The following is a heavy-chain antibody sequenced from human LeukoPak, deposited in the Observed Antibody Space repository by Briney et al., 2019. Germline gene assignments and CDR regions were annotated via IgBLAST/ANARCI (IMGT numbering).Heavy chain of an antibody. CDR3: ARGVGSSLLFDS. CDR2: IKQDGSEK. J-gene: IGHJ4*02. V-gene: IGHV3-7*01. CDR1: GFTFSSYA. Sequence: GGSLRLSCAASGFTFSSYAMYWVRQAPGKGLEWLANIKQDGSEKYYVDSVKGRFTISRDNAKNSLYLQMNSLRAEDTAVYYCARGVGSSLLFDSWGQGTLVTVSS. D-gene: IGHD6-6*01.